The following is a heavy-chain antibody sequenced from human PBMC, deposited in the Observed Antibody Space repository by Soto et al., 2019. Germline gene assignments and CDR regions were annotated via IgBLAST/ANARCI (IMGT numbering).Heavy chain of an antibody. CDR1: GGTFSSYA. Sequence: GASVKVSCKASGGTFSSYAISWVRQAPGQGLEWMGGIIPIFGTANYAQKFQGRVTITADESTSTAYKELSSLRSEDTAVYYCARDPRLGSGSYYPYYYYGMDVWGQGTTVTVSS. CDR2: IIPIFGTA. D-gene: IGHD3-10*01. CDR3: ARDPRLGSGSYYPYYYYGMDV. V-gene: IGHV1-69*13. J-gene: IGHJ6*02.